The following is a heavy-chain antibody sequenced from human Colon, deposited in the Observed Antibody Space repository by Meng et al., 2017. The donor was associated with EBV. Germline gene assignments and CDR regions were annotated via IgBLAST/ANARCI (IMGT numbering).Heavy chain of an antibody. CDR2: INTNTGNP. V-gene: IGHV7-4-1*02. J-gene: IGHJ4*02. CDR1: GYTFTSYA. Sequence: VKMVQPGYEFKKPGASGKVSCKASGYTFTSYAMNWVRQAPGQGLEWMGWINTNTGNPTYAQGFTGRFVFSLDTSVSTAYLQISSLKAADTAVYYCARLYCSGGSCYTIDYWGQGTLVTASS. CDR3: ARLYCSGGSCYTIDY. D-gene: IGHD2-15*01.